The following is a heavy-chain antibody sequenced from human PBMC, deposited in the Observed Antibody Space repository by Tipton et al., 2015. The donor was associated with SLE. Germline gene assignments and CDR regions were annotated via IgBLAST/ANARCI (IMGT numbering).Heavy chain of an antibody. J-gene: IGHJ4*02. Sequence: TLSLTCTVSGGSISSYYWSWIRQPPGKGLEWIGYIYSTGSTKYNPSLESRVTMSVDTSKKQFSLRLSSVTAADTAVYYCASILNHAFDYWGQGTLVTVSS. D-gene: IGHD2-8*01. CDR3: ASILNHAFDY. CDR1: GGSISSYY. CDR2: IYSTGST. V-gene: IGHV4-4*08.